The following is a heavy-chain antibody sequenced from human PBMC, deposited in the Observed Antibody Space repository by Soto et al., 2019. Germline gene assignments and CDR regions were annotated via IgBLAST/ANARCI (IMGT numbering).Heavy chain of an antibody. J-gene: IGHJ3*02. CDR2: MNPNSGNT. CDR3: ARGRPRSYCSGGSCDDAFDI. V-gene: IGHV1-8*01. D-gene: IGHD2-15*01. Sequence: GASVKVSCKASGYTFTSYDINWVRQATGQGLEWMGWMNPNSGNTGYAQKFQGRVTMTRNTSISTAYMELSSLRSEDTAVYYCARGRPRSYCSGGSCDDAFDIWGQGTMVTVSS. CDR1: GYTFTSYD.